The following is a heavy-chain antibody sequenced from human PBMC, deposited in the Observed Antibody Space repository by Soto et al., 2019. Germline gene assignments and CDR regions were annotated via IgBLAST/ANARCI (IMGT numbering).Heavy chain of an antibody. D-gene: IGHD3-10*01. CDR2: ISYDGSDK. J-gene: IGHJ4*02. V-gene: IGHV3-30*03. Sequence: QVQLVESGGGVVQPGRSLRLSCAASGFPFTSDGMHWVREGPDKGLELVAIISYDGSDKYYADSVKGRFTISRDNSKNTLYLQMNSLRPEDTALYYCVGGQYYFDYRGQGTLVIVSS. CDR3: VGGQYYFDY. CDR1: GFPFTSDG.